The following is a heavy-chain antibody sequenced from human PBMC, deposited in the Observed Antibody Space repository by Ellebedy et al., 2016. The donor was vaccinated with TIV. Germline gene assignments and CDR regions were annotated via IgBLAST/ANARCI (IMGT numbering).Heavy chain of an antibody. CDR1: GFSFSSYW. J-gene: IGHJ4*01. D-gene: IGHD3-16*01. V-gene: IGHV3-7*01. CDR3: ATPPRGETTNY. Sequence: GGSLRLSXAASGFSFSSYWMTWVREAPGKGLEWVGIINPDGSQKYYVDSVKGRFTISRDNAKNSLYLQMNSLRVEDTAVYYCATPPRGETTNYWGHGTLVTVSS. CDR2: INPDGSQK.